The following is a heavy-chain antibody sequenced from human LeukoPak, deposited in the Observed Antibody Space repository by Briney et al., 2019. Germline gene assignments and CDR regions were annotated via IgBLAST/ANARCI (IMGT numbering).Heavy chain of an antibody. J-gene: IGHJ5*02. CDR2: TYYRSKWYN. CDR3: ARTWVPPIAAAGTHWFDP. Sequence: PSQTLSLTCAISGDSVSSNSAAWNWIRQSPSRGLEWLGRTYYRSKWYNDYAVSVKSRITINPDTSKNQFSLQLNSVTPEDTAVYYCARTWVPPIAAAGTHWFDPWGQGTLVTVSS. V-gene: IGHV6-1*01. CDR1: GDSVSSNSAA. D-gene: IGHD6-13*01.